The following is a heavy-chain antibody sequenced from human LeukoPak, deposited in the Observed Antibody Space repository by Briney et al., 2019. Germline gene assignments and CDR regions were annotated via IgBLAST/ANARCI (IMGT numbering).Heavy chain of an antibody. CDR3: ARDLRVTGTMVDFYYGMDV. CDR1: GFTFSSYG. J-gene: IGHJ6*02. V-gene: IGHV3-33*01. D-gene: IGHD1-7*01. Sequence: GSLRLSCAASGFTFSSYGMHWVRQAPGKGLEWVAVIWYDGSIKYYADSVKGRFTISRDNSKNTLYLQMNSLRAEDTAVYYCARDLRVTGTMVDFYYGMDVWGQGTTVTVSS. CDR2: IWYDGSIK.